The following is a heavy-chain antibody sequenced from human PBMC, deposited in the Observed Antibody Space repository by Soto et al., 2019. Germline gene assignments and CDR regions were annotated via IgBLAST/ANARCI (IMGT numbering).Heavy chain of an antibody. CDR3: ARESLVGATNYYFDY. Sequence: QVQLVESGGGVVQPGRSLRLSCAASGFTFSSYAMHWVRQAPGKGLEWVAVISYDGSDHYYADSVKGRFTISRDNSKNTLLLQMNSLRTEDTAVYYCARESLVGATNYYFDYWGQGTLVTVSS. V-gene: IGHV3-30-3*01. CDR1: GFTFSSYA. CDR2: ISYDGSDH. J-gene: IGHJ4*02. D-gene: IGHD1-26*01.